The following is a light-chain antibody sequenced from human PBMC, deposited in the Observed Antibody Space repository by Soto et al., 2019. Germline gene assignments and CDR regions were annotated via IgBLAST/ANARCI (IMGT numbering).Light chain of an antibody. CDR2: GNS. Sequence: QSVLTQPPSVSGAPGQRVTISCTGSSSNIGAGYDVHWSQQLPGTAPNLLIYGNSNRPSGVPDRFSGSKSGTSASLAITGLQAEEEADYYCQSYDSSLSGRGVFGGGTKLTVL. J-gene: IGLJ2*01. CDR3: QSYDSSLSGRGV. CDR1: SSNIGAGYD. V-gene: IGLV1-40*01.